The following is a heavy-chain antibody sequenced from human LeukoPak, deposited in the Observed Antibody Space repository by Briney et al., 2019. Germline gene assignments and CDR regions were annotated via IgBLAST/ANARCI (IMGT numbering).Heavy chain of an antibody. Sequence: SETLSLTCAVYGGSFSGYYWSWIRQPPGKGLEWIGEINHSGSTNYNPSLKSRVTISVDTSKNQFSLKLSSVTAADTAVYYCARRPRLGGLHYYYGMDVWGRGTTVTVSS. J-gene: IGHJ6*02. D-gene: IGHD2-15*01. CDR3: ARRPRLGGLHYYYGMDV. V-gene: IGHV4-34*01. CDR1: GGSFSGYY. CDR2: INHSGST.